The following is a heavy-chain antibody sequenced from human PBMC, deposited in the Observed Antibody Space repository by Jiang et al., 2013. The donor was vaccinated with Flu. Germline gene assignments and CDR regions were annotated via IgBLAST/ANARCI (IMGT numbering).Heavy chain of an antibody. J-gene: IGHJ4*02. V-gene: IGHV3-33*01. Sequence: QLLESGGGVVQPGRSLRLSCAASGFTFSSYGMHWVRQAPGKGLEWVAVIWYDGSNKYYADSVKGRFTISRDNSKNTLYLQMNSLRAEDTAVYYCARESYYDSSGPDYWGQGTLVTVSS. D-gene: IGHD3-22*01. CDR3: ARESYYDSSGPDY. CDR2: IWYDGSNK. CDR1: GFTFSSYG.